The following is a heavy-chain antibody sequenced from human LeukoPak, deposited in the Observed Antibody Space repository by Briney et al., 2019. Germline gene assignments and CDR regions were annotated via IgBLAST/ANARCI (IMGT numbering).Heavy chain of an antibody. J-gene: IGHJ6*02. D-gene: IGHD5-18*01. CDR1: GYTFTGYY. V-gene: IGHV1-2*02. CDR3: AGAGADIAMVFSLGWDYYYYGMDV. Sequence: GASVKVSCKASGYTFTGYYMHWVRQAPGQGLEWMGWINPNSGGTNYAQKFQGRLTMTRDTSISTAYLELSRLRSDDTAVYYCAGAGADIAMVFSLGWDYYYYGMDVWGQGTTVTVSS. CDR2: INPNSGGT.